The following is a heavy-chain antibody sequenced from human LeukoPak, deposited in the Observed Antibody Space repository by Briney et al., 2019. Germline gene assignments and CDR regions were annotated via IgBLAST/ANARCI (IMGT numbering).Heavy chain of an antibody. V-gene: IGHV1-69*05. CDR3: AREAMDYDFWSGYLVDP. Sequence: SSVKVSCKPSGGTFDNYAVSWVREAPGLGLDWIGGIIPIFGTANYPQKFQGRVTITTDESTSTAYMELSSLRSDDTAVYYCAREAMDYDFWSGYLVDPWGQGTLVTVSS. D-gene: IGHD3-3*01. J-gene: IGHJ5*02. CDR2: IIPIFGTA. CDR1: GGTFDNYA.